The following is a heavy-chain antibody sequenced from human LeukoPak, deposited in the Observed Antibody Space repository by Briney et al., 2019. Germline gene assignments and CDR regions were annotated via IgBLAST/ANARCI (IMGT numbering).Heavy chain of an antibody. CDR3: ARGGVVVAATLDP. Sequence: SETLSLTCTVSGGSVSSGSYYWSWIRQPPGKGLEWIGYIYYGGGTNYNPSLKSRVTISVDTSKNQFSLKLSSVTAADTAVYYCARGGVVVAATLDPWGQGTLVTVSS. D-gene: IGHD2-15*01. CDR2: IYYGGGT. CDR1: GGSVSSGSYY. J-gene: IGHJ5*02. V-gene: IGHV4-61*01.